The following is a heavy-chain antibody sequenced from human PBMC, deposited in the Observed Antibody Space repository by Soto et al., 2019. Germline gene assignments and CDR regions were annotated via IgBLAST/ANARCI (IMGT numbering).Heavy chain of an antibody. D-gene: IGHD3-3*01. J-gene: IGHJ4*02. CDR3: ASPIWSGLYDAGSFDY. Sequence: PGGSLTLSCAASGFTLSSYGMSGVGQAPGKGLEWVANIKGDGSENYYVDSVKGRFTISRDNAQISLCLQMKSPRAEDTAVYYCASPIWSGLYDAGSFDYWGQGTLVTVSS. V-gene: IGHV3-7*03. CDR2: IKGDGSEN. CDR1: GFTLSSYG.